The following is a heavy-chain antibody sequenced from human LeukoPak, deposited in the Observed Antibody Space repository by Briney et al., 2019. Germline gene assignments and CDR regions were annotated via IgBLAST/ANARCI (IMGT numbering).Heavy chain of an antibody. V-gene: IGHV4-34*01. CDR1: GGSFSGYY. D-gene: IGHD1-26*01. CDR2: INHSGST. Sequence: SETLSLTCAVYGGSFSGYYWSWIRQPPGKGLEWIGEINHSGSTNYNPSLKSRVTISVDTSKNQFSLKLSSVTAADTAVYYCARGRGGSYYSILRVIGFRFDYWGQGTLVTVSS. J-gene: IGHJ4*02. CDR3: ARGRGGSYYSILRVIGFRFDY.